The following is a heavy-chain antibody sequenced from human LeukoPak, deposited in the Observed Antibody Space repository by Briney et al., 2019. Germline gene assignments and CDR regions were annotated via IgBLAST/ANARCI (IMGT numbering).Heavy chain of an antibody. V-gene: IGHV3-30*18. Sequence: PGGSLRLSCAASGFTFSSYGMHWVRQAPGKGLEWVAVISYDGSNKYYADSVKGRFTISRDNSKNTLYLQMNSLRAEDTAVYYCAEAHGSSSCPDYWGQGTLVTVSS. CDR3: AEAHGSSSCPDY. CDR2: ISYDGSNK. D-gene: IGHD6-13*01. CDR1: GFTFSSYG. J-gene: IGHJ4*02.